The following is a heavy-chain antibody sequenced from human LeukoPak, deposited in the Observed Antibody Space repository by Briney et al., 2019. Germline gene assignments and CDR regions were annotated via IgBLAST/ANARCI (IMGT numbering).Heavy chain of an antibody. V-gene: IGHV4-59*08. CDR2: VYYSGIT. J-gene: IGHJ5*02. CDR1: GGSISSDY. Sequence: SETLSLTCTVSGGSISSDYWSWIRQPPGKGLEWIGYVYYSGITNYNPSLKSRVTISVGTSKNHFSLKLTSVTAADTAVYYCARLLGWSGPINWFDPWGRGTLVTVSS. D-gene: IGHD3-3*01. CDR3: ARLLGWSGPINWFDP.